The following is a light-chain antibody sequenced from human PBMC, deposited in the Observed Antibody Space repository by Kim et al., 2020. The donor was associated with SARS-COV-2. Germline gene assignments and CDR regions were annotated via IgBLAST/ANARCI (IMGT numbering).Light chain of an antibody. J-gene: IGKJ2*01. CDR1: QSLLYDSTNKKY. CDR3: QQSYGTPHT. V-gene: IGKV4-1*01. CDR2: WAS. Sequence: ATINFNSNQSLLYDSTNKKYLAWYQQKPGHPPKLIISWASIRESGVPDRFSGSGSGTDFTLTINNLQSEDVAVYYCQQSYGTPHTFGQGTKLEI.